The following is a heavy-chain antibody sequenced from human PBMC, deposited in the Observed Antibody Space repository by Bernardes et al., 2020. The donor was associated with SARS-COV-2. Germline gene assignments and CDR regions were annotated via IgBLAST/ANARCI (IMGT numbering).Heavy chain of an antibody. CDR3: AHATGYCSDNSCHLVDH. Sequence: SGPTLVKPTQTLTLTCTFSGLSLSTSGVGVGWIRQPPGKALEWLALIYWDDDKRYSPSLKTRLTITKDTSKNQVVLTMTNMDPVDTATYYCAHATGYCSDNSCHLVDHWGQGTLVTVSS. D-gene: IGHD2-15*01. CDR1: GLSLSTSGVG. V-gene: IGHV2-5*02. J-gene: IGHJ4*02. CDR2: IYWDDDK.